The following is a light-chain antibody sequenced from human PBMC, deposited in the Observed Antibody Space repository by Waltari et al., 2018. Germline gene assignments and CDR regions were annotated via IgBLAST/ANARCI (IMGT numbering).Light chain of an antibody. CDR1: NSDVGLYDR. V-gene: IGLV2-18*02. Sequence: QSALTQPPSVSGSPGQSVTISCTGTNSDVGLYDRVSWYQQFPGTAPKLVIYEVINRPSGVPDRVSGSQSGNPASLTISGLQPEDDADYYCCSYTPGNNVIFGGVTKVTVL. CDR2: EVI. CDR3: CSYTPGNNVI. J-gene: IGLJ2*01.